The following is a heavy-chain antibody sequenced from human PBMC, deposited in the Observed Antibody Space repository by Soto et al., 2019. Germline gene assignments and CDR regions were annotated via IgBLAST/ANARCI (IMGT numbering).Heavy chain of an antibody. D-gene: IGHD4-17*01. Sequence: SETLSLTCSVSGGPVSNKTYYWSWIRQPPGKILEWIGYVYYSGTTNYNPSLKSRVTISVDLSKNQFSLRLSSVTTADTALYYCARTTAVPNTLRSRYFFDYWGQGTLVTVSS. CDR1: GGPVSNKTYY. CDR3: ARTTAVPNTLRSRYFFDY. V-gene: IGHV4-61*01. CDR2: VYYSGTT. J-gene: IGHJ4*02.